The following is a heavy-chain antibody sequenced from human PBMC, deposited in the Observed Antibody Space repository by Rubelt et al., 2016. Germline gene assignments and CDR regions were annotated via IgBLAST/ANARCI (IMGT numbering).Heavy chain of an antibody. J-gene: IGHJ6*02. V-gene: IGHV3-43*01. Sequence: EVQLVESGGVVVQPGGSLRLSCAASGFTFDDYTMHWVRQAPGKGLEWVSLISWDGGSTYYADSVKGRFTISRDNSKNSLYLQMNSLRTEDTALYYCAKDNSAARTADYYDYGMDVWGQGTTVTVSS. CDR2: ISWDGGST. CDR1: GFTFDDYT. D-gene: IGHD6-13*01. CDR3: AKDNSAARTADYYDYGMDV.